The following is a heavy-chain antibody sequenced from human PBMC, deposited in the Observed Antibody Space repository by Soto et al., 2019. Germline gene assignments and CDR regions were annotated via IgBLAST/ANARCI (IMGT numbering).Heavy chain of an antibody. CDR3: ASPGDSSGLDAFDI. Sequence: ASVKVSCKASGYTFTSYGISWVRQAPGQGLEWMGWISAYNGNTNYAQKLQGRVTMTTDTSTSTAYMELSSLRFEDTAVYYCASPGDSSGLDAFDIWGQGTMVTVS. CDR2: ISAYNGNT. D-gene: IGHD3-22*01. CDR1: GYTFTSYG. V-gene: IGHV1-18*01. J-gene: IGHJ3*02.